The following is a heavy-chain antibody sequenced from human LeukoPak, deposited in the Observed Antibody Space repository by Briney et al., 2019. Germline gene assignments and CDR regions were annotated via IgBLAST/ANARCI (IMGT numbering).Heavy chain of an antibody. CDR3: VRDGGGTTPYDC. V-gene: IGHV3-74*01. D-gene: IGHD1-7*01. J-gene: IGHJ4*02. Sequence: GGSLRLSCAASGFTLSDYWMNWVRQVPGKGPVWVSHISPDGGNIAYADSVKGRFTISRDSAKNTLYLQMNSLRVGDTAVYYCVRDGGGTTPYDCWGQGTLVTVSS. CDR1: GFTLSDYW. CDR2: ISPDGGNI.